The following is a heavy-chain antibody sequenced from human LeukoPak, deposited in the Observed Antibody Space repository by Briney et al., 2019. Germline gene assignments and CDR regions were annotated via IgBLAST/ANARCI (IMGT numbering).Heavy chain of an antibody. CDR1: GGSISDYY. CDR3: ARGSNWGDY. J-gene: IGHJ4*02. V-gene: IGHV4-59*12. D-gene: IGHD7-27*01. Sequence: SETLSLTCTVSGGSISDYYWSWIRQPPGKGLEWIGYFSNSGTSNYNPSLKGRVTMSVDTSKNQFSLKLSSVTAADTAVYYCARGSNWGDYWGQGTLVTVSS. CDR2: FSNSGTS.